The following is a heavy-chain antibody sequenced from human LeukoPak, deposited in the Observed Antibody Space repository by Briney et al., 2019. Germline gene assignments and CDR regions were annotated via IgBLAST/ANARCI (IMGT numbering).Heavy chain of an antibody. CDR3: ARGIAAALYYYYYGMDV. CDR2: ISYDGSNK. Sequence: GGSLRLSCAASGFTFSSYAMHWVRQAPGKGLEWVAVISYDGSNKYYADSVKGRFTISRDNSKNTLYLQMNSLRAEDTAVYYCARGIAAALYYYYYGMDVWGQGTTVTVSS. D-gene: IGHD6-13*01. CDR1: GFTFSSYA. J-gene: IGHJ6*02. V-gene: IGHV3-30*04.